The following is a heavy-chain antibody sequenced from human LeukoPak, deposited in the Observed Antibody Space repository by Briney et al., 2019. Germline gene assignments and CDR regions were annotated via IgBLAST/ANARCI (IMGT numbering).Heavy chain of an antibody. CDR3: ARHVPSTIFFNWFDP. Sequence: PSETLSLTCTVSGGSIYRSSRYYWGWIRQPPGKGLEWIGSIFYSGSTYYNPSLKSRVTISVDTSNNQFSLKLTSMTAADTAVYYCARHVPSTIFFNWFDPWGQGTLVTVSS. V-gene: IGHV4-39*01. CDR1: GGSIYRSSRYY. CDR2: IFYSGST. D-gene: IGHD3-3*01. J-gene: IGHJ5*02.